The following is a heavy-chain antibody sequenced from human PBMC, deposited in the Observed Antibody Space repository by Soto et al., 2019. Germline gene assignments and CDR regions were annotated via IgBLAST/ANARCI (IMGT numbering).Heavy chain of an antibody. Sequence: QVQLQESGPGLVKPSQTLSLTCTVSGGSISSGDYYWSWIRQPPGKGLEWIGYIYYSGSTYYNPSLKSRVTISVDTSKNQFSLKLSSVTAADTAVYYCARGEDIVVVPAARYYYYYGMDVWGQGTTVTVSS. CDR2: IYYSGST. V-gene: IGHV4-30-4*01. CDR3: ARGEDIVVVPAARYYYYYGMDV. D-gene: IGHD2-2*01. J-gene: IGHJ6*02. CDR1: GGSISSGDYY.